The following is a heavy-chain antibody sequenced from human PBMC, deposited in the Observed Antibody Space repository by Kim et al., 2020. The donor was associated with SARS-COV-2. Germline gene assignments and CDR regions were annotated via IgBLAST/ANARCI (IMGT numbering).Heavy chain of an antibody. CDR3: ARDADSSGSNWFDP. D-gene: IGHD6-19*01. CDR2: INAGNGNT. Sequence: ASVKVSCKASGYTFTSYAMHWVRQAPGQRLEWMGWINAGNGNTKYSQKFQGRVTITRDTSASTAYMELSSLRSEDTAVYYCARDADSSGSNWFDPWGQGTLVTVSS. V-gene: IGHV1-3*01. CDR1: GYTFTSYA. J-gene: IGHJ5*02.